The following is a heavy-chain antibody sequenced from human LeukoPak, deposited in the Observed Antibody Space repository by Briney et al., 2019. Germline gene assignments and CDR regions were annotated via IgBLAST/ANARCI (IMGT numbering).Heavy chain of an antibody. Sequence: SETLSLTCTVSGGSISSGGYYWSWIRQHPGKGLEWIGYIYYSGSTYYNPSLKSRVTISVDTSKNQFSLNLSSVTAADTAVYYCARGQGRHYYDSSDYWPHYFDYWGRGTLVTVSS. J-gene: IGHJ4*02. V-gene: IGHV4-31*03. CDR2: IYYSGST. CDR1: GGSISSGGYY. CDR3: ARGQGRHYYDSSDYWPHYFDY. D-gene: IGHD3-22*01.